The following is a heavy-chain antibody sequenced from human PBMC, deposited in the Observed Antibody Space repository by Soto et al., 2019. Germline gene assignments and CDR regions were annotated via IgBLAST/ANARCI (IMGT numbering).Heavy chain of an antibody. D-gene: IGHD2-2*03. CDR1: GSAFSCHY. J-gene: IGHJ4*02. V-gene: IGHV4-59*11. CDR2: TYYSGST. Sequence: GSAFSCHYWTWLRKNTGKGLEWIGYTYYSGSTKYSPSLKSRVTMSVDTSKNHFSLKLISVTTADTAVYFCAREGNLGRWIQPLDSWRQGTLVTVS. CDR3: AREGNLGRWIQPLDS.